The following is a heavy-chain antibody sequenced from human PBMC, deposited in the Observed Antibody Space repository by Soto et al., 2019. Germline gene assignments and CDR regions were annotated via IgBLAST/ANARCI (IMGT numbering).Heavy chain of an antibody. J-gene: IGHJ6*02. D-gene: IGHD2-21*02. V-gene: IGHV3-21*01. CDR1: GFNFNNFG. CDR3: ARDRAPFCGGDCGLVDV. CDR2: IRTSSSYI. Sequence: PGGSLRLSCAASGFNFNNFGMNWFRQAPGKGLEWVSSIRTSSSYIYYAESVKGRSTISRDNAKKSLYLEMNRLGVEDTAVYYCARDRAPFCGGDCGLVDVWGQGTSVTVSS.